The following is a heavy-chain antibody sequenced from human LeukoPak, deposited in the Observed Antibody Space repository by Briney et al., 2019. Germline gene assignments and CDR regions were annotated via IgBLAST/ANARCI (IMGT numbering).Heavy chain of an antibody. Sequence: SETLSLTCAVYGGSFSGYYWSWIRQPPGKGLEWIGEINHSGSTNYNPSLKSRVTISVDTSKNQFSLKLSSVTAADTAVYYCARGVASGLDYWGQGTPVTVSS. D-gene: IGHD6-25*01. J-gene: IGHJ4*02. CDR1: GGSFSGYY. CDR3: ARGVASGLDY. CDR2: INHSGST. V-gene: IGHV4-34*01.